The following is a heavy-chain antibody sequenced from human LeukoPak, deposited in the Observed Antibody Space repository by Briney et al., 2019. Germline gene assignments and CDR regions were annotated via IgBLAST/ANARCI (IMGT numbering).Heavy chain of an antibody. CDR3: ASRGYDILTGYPGYYFDY. CDR2: IGTAGDT. CDR1: GFTFSSYD. J-gene: IGHJ4*02. Sequence: GGSLRLSCAASGFTFSSYDMHWVRQATGKGLEWVSAIGTAGDTYYPGSVKGRFTISRENAKNSLYLQMNSLRAGDTAVYYCASRGYDILTGYPGYYFDYWGQGTLVTVSS. D-gene: IGHD3-9*01. V-gene: IGHV3-13*01.